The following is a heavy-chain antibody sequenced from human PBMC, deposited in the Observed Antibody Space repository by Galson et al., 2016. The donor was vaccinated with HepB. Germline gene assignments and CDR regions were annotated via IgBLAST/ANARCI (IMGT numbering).Heavy chain of an antibody. Sequence: SLRLSCAASGFSFTSHCLHWVRQAPGKGLVWVALIDTDDSRTTYADSVKGRFTIPRDKAKNTLYLHMNSLRSEDTAVYFCARTFLNYYDSSDRLLLVAYCDFWGQGALVTVSS. CDR3: ARTFLNYYDSSDRLLLVAYCDF. J-gene: IGHJ4*02. D-gene: IGHD3-22*01. CDR2: IDTDDSRT. V-gene: IGHV3-74*01. CDR1: GFSFTSHC.